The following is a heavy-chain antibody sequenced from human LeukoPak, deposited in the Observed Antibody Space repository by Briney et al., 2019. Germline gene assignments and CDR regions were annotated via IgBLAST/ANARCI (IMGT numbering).Heavy chain of an antibody. D-gene: IGHD6-13*01. V-gene: IGHV3-30*03. J-gene: IGHJ6*03. CDR3: ARDPNSSSWYEVDYYYMDV. CDR1: GFTFSSYG. CDR2: ISYDGSNR. Sequence: PGGSLRLSCAVSGFTFSSYGMHWVRQAPGKGLEWVAVISYDGSNRYYADSVKGRFTISRDTSKNTLYLQMGSLRAEDMAVYYCARDPNSSSWYEVDYYYMDVWGKGTTVTVSS.